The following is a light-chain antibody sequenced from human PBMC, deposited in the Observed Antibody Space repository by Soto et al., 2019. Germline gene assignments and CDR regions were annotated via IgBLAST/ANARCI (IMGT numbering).Light chain of an antibody. Sequence: DIQMTQSPSSLSASVGDRVAITCQASQDISNYLNWYQQKPGKAPKLLIYDASNLETGVPSRFSGSGSGTDFTFTISSLQPDDIGTYYCEQYDNLPALTFGGGTKVEI. V-gene: IGKV1-33*01. CDR3: EQYDNLPALT. CDR2: DAS. CDR1: QDISNY. J-gene: IGKJ4*01.